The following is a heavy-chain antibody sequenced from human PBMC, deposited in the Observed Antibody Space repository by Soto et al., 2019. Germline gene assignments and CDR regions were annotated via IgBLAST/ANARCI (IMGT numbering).Heavy chain of an antibody. V-gene: IGHV1-69*01. CDR3: ARDCTNGVCRGGYYYGMDV. D-gene: IGHD2-8*01. CDR1: GGTFSSYA. Sequence: QVQLVQSGAEVKKPGSSVKVSCKASGGTFSSYAISWVRQVPGQGLEWMGGIIPIFGTANYAQKFQGRVTITADESTSTAYMELSSLRSEDTAVYYCARDCTNGVCRGGYYYGMDVWGQGTTVTVSS. J-gene: IGHJ6*02. CDR2: IIPIFGTA.